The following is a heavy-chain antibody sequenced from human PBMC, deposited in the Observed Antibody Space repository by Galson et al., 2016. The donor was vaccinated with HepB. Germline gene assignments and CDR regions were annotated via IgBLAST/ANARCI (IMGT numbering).Heavy chain of an antibody. J-gene: IGHJ4*02. D-gene: IGHD6-13*01. CDR1: EYTFKDYW. CDR2: IYPDDSDS. Sequence: QSGAEVKKPGESLKISCKASEYTFKDYWIAWVRQMPGKGLEWMGNIYPDDSDSRYSPSFQGQVTISADKSFNIAYLHLNNLKPSDTAIYFCARLGILAAAGSFDYWGQGSLVTVSS. CDR3: ARLGILAAAGSFDY. V-gene: IGHV5-51*01.